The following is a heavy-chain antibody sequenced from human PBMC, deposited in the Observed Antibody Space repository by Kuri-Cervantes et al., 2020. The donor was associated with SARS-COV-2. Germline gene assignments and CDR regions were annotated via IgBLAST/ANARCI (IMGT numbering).Heavy chain of an antibody. V-gene: IGHV3-30*03. CDR2: ISYDGSNK. Sequence: GESLKISCAASGFTVSSNYMSWVRQAPGKGLEWVAVISYDGSNKYYADSVKGRFTISRDNSKNTLYLQMNSLRAEDTAVCYCARDLSWAAAGSLDYWGQGTLVTVSS. D-gene: IGHD6-13*01. CDR3: ARDLSWAAAGSLDY. J-gene: IGHJ4*02. CDR1: GFTVSSNY.